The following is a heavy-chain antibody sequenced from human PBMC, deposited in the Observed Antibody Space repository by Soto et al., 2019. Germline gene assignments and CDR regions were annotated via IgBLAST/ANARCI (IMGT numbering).Heavy chain of an antibody. V-gene: IGHV3-9*01. CDR1: GFTFDDFA. J-gene: IGHJ2*01. CDR3: AKDRRAMNWYFDI. CDR2: INWNSLSI. Sequence: EVQLVASGGGLGQPGRSLRLSCVASGFTFDDFAMHWVRQAPGKGLEWVAGINWNSLSIDYADSVKGRFTISRDNAKKSIFLQLNNLTSEDTALYYCAKDRRAMNWYFDIWGRGTRVTVSS.